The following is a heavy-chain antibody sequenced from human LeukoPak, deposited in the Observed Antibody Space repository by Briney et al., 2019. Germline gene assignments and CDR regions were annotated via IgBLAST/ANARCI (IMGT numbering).Heavy chain of an antibody. CDR3: ASSDYVWGSYRYFPFDY. J-gene: IGHJ4*02. V-gene: IGHV4-34*01. D-gene: IGHD3-16*02. CDR1: GGSISSYY. CDR2: INHSGST. Sequence: PSETLSLTCTVSGGSISSYYWSWIRQPPGKGLEWIGEINHSGSTNYNPSLKSRVTISVDTSKNQFSLKLSSVTAADTAVYYCASSDYVWGSYRYFPFDYWGQGTLVTVSS.